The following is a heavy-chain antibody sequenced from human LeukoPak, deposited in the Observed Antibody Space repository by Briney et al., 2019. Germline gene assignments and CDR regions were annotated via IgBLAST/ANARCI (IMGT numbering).Heavy chain of an antibody. CDR1: GFTFSSYA. D-gene: IGHD3-22*01. Sequence: GGSLRLSCAASGFTFSSYAMSWVRQAPGKGLEWVANIKHDGSEKNYVDSVKGRFTISRDNAKNSLYLQMNSLRAEDTAVYYCATPLDYYDRSDSHQGGDWGQGTLVTVSS. CDR3: ATPLDYYDRSDSHQGGD. V-gene: IGHV3-7*03. CDR2: IKHDGSEK. J-gene: IGHJ4*02.